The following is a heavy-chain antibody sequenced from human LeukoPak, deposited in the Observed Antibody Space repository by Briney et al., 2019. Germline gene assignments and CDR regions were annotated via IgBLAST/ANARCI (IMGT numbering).Heavy chain of an antibody. J-gene: IGHJ6*03. Sequence: PGGSLRLSCAASGFTFSTYALSWVRQAPGKGLGWVSGISGTGGTTYYADSVKGRIAISRDNSKNTLYLQMSSLRAEDTATYYCAMGSFVYMDVWGRGTTVTVAS. D-gene: IGHD3-16*01. V-gene: IGHV3-23*01. CDR1: GFTFSTYA. CDR3: AMGSFVYMDV. CDR2: ISGTGGTT.